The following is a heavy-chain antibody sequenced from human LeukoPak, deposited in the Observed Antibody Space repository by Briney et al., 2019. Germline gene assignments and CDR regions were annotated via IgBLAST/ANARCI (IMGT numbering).Heavy chain of an antibody. V-gene: IGHV5-51*01. CDR2: VYPGDSDV. CDR1: GYSFATYW. CDR3: ARHQDGYTYGYDY. D-gene: IGHD5-18*01. Sequence: PGESLKISCKGSGYSFATYWIGWVRQMPGKGLEWMGIVYPGDSDVRYSPSFQGQVTISVDKSINTAYLQWSSLKASDTAKFYCARHQDGYTYGYDYWGQGTLVTVSS. J-gene: IGHJ4*02.